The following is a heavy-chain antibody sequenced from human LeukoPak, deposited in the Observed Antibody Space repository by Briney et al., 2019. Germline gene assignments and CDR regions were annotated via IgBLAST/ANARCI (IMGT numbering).Heavy chain of an antibody. CDR2: LTGDGGT. CDR1: GFTFTNYA. D-gene: IGHD1-20*01. CDR3: AKVKWKLIGYFDY. Sequence: PGGSLRLSCAASGFTFTNYAMSWVRPAPGKGLEWVSVLTGDGGTYYADSVKGRFTNSRDDSKNTLFLQMNSLRAEDTAVYFCAKVKWKLIGYFDYWGQGTLVTVSS. V-gene: IGHV3-23*01. J-gene: IGHJ4*02.